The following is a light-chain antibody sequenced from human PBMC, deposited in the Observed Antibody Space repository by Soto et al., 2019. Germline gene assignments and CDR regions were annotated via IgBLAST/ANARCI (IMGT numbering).Light chain of an antibody. CDR1: SSDVGGYDH. Sequence: QSALTQPPSASGSPGQSVTIPCTGTSSDVGGYDHVSWYQQHPGRAPKLMIYEVTKRPAGVPDRFSGSKSGNTAPLTVSGLQAEDEADYYCSSDAGNYNYVFGTGTKLTVL. CDR3: SSDAGNYNYV. CDR2: EVT. J-gene: IGLJ1*01. V-gene: IGLV2-8*01.